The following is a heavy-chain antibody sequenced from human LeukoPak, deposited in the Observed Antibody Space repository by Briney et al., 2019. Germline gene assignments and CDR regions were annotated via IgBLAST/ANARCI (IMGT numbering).Heavy chain of an antibody. J-gene: IGHJ4*02. CDR1: GGSISSGDYY. D-gene: IGHD6-13*01. CDR3: VRRVAAAGHFDY. Sequence: SQTLSLTCTVSGGSISSGDYYWNWIRQPPGKGLEWIGYIYYSGGTNYNPSLKSRVTISVDTSKNQFSLRLSSVTAADTAVYYCVRRVAAAGHFDYWGQGTLVTVSS. V-gene: IGHV4-30-4*01. CDR2: IYYSGGT.